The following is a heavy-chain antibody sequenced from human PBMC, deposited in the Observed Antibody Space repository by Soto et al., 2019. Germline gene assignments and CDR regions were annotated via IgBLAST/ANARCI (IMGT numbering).Heavy chain of an antibody. J-gene: IGHJ6*02. CDR1: GYTFTGYY. Sequence: ASVKVSCKASGYTFTGYYMHWVRQAPGQGFEWMGWINPNSGGTNYAQKFQGWVTMTRDTSISTAYMELSRLRSDDTAVYYCARWGFEYTAALRSYYGMDVWGQGTTVTVSS. CDR2: INPNSGGT. CDR3: ARWGFEYTAALRSYYGMDV. V-gene: IGHV1-2*04. D-gene: IGHD2-2*01.